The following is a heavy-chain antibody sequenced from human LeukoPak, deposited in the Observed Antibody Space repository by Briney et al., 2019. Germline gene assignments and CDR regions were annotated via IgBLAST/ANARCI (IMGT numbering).Heavy chain of an antibody. D-gene: IGHD6-19*01. Sequence: GGSLRLSCAASGFTFSSYAMSWVRQAPGKGLEWVSAISGSGGSTYYADSVKGRFTISRDNSKNTLYLQMNSLRAEDTAVYYCAKNMQAGIAVAGVYFQHWGQGTLVTVSS. CDR1: GFTFSSYA. CDR2: ISGSGGST. CDR3: AKNMQAGIAVAGVYFQH. V-gene: IGHV3-23*01. J-gene: IGHJ1*01.